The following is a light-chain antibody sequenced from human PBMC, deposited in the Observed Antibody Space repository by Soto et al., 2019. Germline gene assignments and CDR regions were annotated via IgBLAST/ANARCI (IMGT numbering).Light chain of an antibody. CDR1: QSVSSN. V-gene: IGKV3-15*01. Sequence: EMVMTQSPATLSVPAGERATLSCRASQSVSSNLAWYQQKPGQAPRLLIYGASTRATGIPARFSGSRSGTEFTLTISSLQSEDFAVDYCQQYNNWPLTFGGGTKVEIK. CDR3: QQYNNWPLT. CDR2: GAS. J-gene: IGKJ4*01.